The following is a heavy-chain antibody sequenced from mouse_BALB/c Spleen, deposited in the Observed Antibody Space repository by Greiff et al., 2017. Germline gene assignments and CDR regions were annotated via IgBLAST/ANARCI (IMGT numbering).Heavy chain of an antibody. CDR3: TRDGNYWY. D-gene: IGHD2-1*01. J-gene: IGHJ3*01. CDR1: GFTFSSYT. V-gene: IGHV5-6-4*01. Sequence: DVKLVESGGGLVKPGGSLKLSCAASGFTFSSYTMSWVRQTPEKRLEWVATISSGGSYTYYPDSVKGRFTISRDNSKNTLYLQMSSLKSEDTAMYYCTRDGNYWYWGQGTLVTVSA. CDR2: ISSGGSYT.